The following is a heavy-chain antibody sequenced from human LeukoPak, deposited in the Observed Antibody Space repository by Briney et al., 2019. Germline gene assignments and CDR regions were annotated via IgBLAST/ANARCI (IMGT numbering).Heavy chain of an antibody. CDR3: ARENIVVVVAATGSILNWFDP. V-gene: IGHV4-34*01. CDR2: INHSGSI. CDR1: GGSFSGYY. J-gene: IGHJ5*02. Sequence: SETLSLTCAVYGGSFSGYYWSWIRQPPGKGLEWIGEINHSGSINYNPSLKSRVTISVDTSKNQFSLKLSSVTAADTAVYYCARENIVVVVAATGSILNWFDPWGQGTLVTVSS. D-gene: IGHD2-15*01.